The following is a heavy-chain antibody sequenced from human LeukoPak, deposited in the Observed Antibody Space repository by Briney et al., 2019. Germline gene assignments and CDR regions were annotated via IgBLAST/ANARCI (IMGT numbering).Heavy chain of an antibody. CDR3: ARDRSSGYSADAFDK. D-gene: IGHD3-22*01. CDR1: GFTLGSYW. Sequence: PGGSLRLSCAASGFTLGSYWMHWVRQAPGKGLVWVSRINTDGSSTSYADSVKGRFTISRDNAKNTLYLQMNSLRAEDTAVYYCARDRSSGYSADAFDKWGQGTMVIVSS. V-gene: IGHV3-74*01. CDR2: INTDGSST. J-gene: IGHJ3*02.